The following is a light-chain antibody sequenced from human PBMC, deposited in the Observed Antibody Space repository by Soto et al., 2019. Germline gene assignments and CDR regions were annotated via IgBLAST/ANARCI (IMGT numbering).Light chain of an antibody. J-gene: IGKJ1*01. CDR2: GAS. CDR3: QQYGKT. Sequence: EIVLTQSPGTLALSPGERATLSCRASQSVRSSYLAWYQQKHCQAPRLLIYGASSRATGITDRFSGSGSVTDYTLNISRLELEDLAVYYCQQYGKTFGQGTKVEIK. V-gene: IGKV3-20*01. CDR1: QSVRSSY.